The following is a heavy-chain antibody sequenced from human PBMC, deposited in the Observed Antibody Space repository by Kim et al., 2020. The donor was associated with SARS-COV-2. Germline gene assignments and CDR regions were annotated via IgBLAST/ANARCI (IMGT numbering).Heavy chain of an antibody. V-gene: IGHV3-53*01. CDR1: GFTVSSNY. J-gene: IGHJ5*02. CDR2: IYSGGST. CDR3: ARVADMSWFDP. Sequence: GGSLRLSCAASGFTVSSNYMSWVRQAPGKGLEWVSVIYSGGSTYYADSVKGRFTISRDNSKNTLYLQMNSLRAEDTAVYYCARVADMSWFDPWGQGTLVTVSS.